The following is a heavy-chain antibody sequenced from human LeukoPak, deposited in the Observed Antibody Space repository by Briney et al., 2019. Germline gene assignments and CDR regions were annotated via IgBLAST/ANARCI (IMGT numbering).Heavy chain of an antibody. CDR3: ARDPAAIVGATATPYYFDY. CDR2: INPNSGGT. J-gene: IGHJ4*02. D-gene: IGHD1-26*01. V-gene: IGHV1-2*02. Sequence: GASVKVSCKASGYTFTGYYMHWVRQAPGQGLEWMGWINPNSGGTNYAQKFQGRVTMTRDTSISTAYMELSRLRSDDTAVYYRARDPAAIVGATATPYYFDYWGQGTLVTVSS. CDR1: GYTFTGYY.